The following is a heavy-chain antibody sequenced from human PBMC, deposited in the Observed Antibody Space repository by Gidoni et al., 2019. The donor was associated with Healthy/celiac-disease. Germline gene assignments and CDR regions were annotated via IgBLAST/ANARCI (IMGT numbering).Heavy chain of an antibody. J-gene: IGHJ3*02. V-gene: IGHV3-30-3*01. D-gene: IGHD5-18*01. CDR1: AFLFSSYA. CDR3: ARAYSYGYVGAFDI. Sequence: QLKLVASGGRVFQPGRSLRLSCAASAFLFSSYAMHWVRQAPGKGLEWVAVIQEDGSNKDYADAVKGRFTISRDNSKNTLYLQMNSLRAEDKAVYYCARAYSYGYVGAFDIWGQGKMVTVSS. CDR2: IQEDGSNK.